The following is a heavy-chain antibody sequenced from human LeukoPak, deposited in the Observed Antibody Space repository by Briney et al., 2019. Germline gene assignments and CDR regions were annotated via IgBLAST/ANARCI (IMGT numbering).Heavy chain of an antibody. CDR3: ARVFQGDGDKPYGMDV. CDR2: IWYDGSNK. Sequence: PGGSLRLSCAASGFTFSSYGMHWVRQAPGKGLEWVAVIWYDGSNKYYADSVKGRFTISRDNSKNTLYLQMKSLRAEDTAVYYCARVFQGDGDKPYGMDVWGQGTTVIVSS. J-gene: IGHJ6*02. CDR1: GFTFSSYG. D-gene: IGHD5-24*01. V-gene: IGHV3-33*01.